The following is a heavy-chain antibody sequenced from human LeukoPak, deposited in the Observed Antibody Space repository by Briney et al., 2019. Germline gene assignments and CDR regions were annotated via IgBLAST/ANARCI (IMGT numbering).Heavy chain of an antibody. Sequence: SETLSLTCTVSGGSIGSYYWSWIRQPPGKGLEWMGSIYYSGSTNYNPSLKSRITISIDTSKNQFSLKLSSVTAADTAVYCCAGHKAVAGDYYYDGMDVWGQGTTVTVSS. CDR3: AGHKAVAGDYYYDGMDV. CDR2: IYYSGST. J-gene: IGHJ6*02. V-gene: IGHV4-59*08. D-gene: IGHD6-19*01. CDR1: GGSIGSYY.